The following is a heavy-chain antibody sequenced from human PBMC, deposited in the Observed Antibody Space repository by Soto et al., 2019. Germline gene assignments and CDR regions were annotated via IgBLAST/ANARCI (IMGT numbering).Heavy chain of an antibody. Sequence: QVQLVQSGAEVKKPGASVKVSCKASGYTFTSYYMHWVRQAPGQGLEWMGIINPSGGSTSYAQKFQGRVTMTRDTSTSTVYMELSSLRSEDTAVYYCARDGPCSGGSCYDFDYCGQGTLVTVSS. CDR1: GYTFTSYY. V-gene: IGHV1-46*01. CDR3: ARDGPCSGGSCYDFDY. D-gene: IGHD2-15*01. J-gene: IGHJ4*02. CDR2: INPSGGST.